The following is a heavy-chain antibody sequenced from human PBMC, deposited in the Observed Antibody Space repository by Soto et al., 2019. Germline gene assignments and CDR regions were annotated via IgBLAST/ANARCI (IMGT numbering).Heavy chain of an antibody. CDR2: IYSGETT. D-gene: IGHD2-21*02. CDR3: TRDGRGLGRLSLFEY. V-gene: IGHV3-53*01. Sequence: GGSLRLSCAASGYNVNSDYMNWVRQTPGKGLEWVASIYSGETTYYADSVRGRFTISSDKSKNTLYFQLSSLRIEDTAVYYCTRDGRGLGRLSLFEYWGQGVLVTVSS. CDR1: GYNVNSDY. J-gene: IGHJ4*02.